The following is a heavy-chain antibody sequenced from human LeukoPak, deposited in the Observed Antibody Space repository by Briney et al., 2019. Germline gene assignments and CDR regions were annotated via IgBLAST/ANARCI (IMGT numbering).Heavy chain of an antibody. D-gene: IGHD3-22*01. J-gene: IGHJ3*02. CDR2: IYYSGST. Sequence: SETLSLTCTVSGGSVSSGSYYWSWIRQPPGKGLEWIGYIYYSGSTNYNPSLKSRVTISVDTSKNQFSLKLSSVTAADTAVYYCAREASRPYYYDSSGYYNDAFDIWGQGTMVTVSS. CDR3: AREASRPYYYDSSGYYNDAFDI. V-gene: IGHV4-61*01. CDR1: GGSVSSGSYY.